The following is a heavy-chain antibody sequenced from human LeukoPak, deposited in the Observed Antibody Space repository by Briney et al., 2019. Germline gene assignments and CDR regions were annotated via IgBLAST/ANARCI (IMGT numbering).Heavy chain of an antibody. CDR1: GFIFSSYS. Sequence: GGSLRLSCAASGFIFSSYSMNWVRQAPGKGLEWVSSISSSSTYIYYADSVKGRFTISRDNAKNSLYLLMNSLRAEDTAVYYCAELGITMIGGVWGKGTTVTISS. CDR3: AELGITMIGGV. J-gene: IGHJ6*04. CDR2: ISSSSTYI. V-gene: IGHV3-21*01. D-gene: IGHD3-10*02.